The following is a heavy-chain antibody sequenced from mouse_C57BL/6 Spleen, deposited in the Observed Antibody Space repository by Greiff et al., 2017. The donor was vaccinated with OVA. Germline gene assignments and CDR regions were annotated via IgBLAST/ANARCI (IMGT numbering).Heavy chain of an antibody. J-gene: IGHJ4*01. Sequence: QVQLQQPGAELVKPGASVKLSCKASGYTFTSYWMHWVKQRPGQGLEWIGMIHPNSGSTNYNEKFKSKATLTVDKSSSTAYMQLSSLTSEDSAVYYCARSPMGVNYGAMDYWGQGTSVTVSS. V-gene: IGHV1-64*01. CDR3: ARSPMGVNYGAMDY. CDR2: IHPNSGST. CDR1: GYTFTSYW. D-gene: IGHD1-1*01.